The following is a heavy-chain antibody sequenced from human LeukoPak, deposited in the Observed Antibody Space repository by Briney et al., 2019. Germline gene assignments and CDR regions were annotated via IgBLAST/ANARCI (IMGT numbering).Heavy chain of an antibody. D-gene: IGHD6-19*01. CDR3: ARAGSGWYPPFDY. CDR2: INSNSGDT. V-gene: IGHV1-2*02. J-gene: IGHJ4*02. Sequence: ASVKVSCKASGYTFTGYYMHWVRQAPGQGLEWMGWINSNSGDTHYARNFQGRVTMTRDTSISTAYMELSRLRSDDTAVYYCARAGSGWYPPFDYWGQGTLVTVSS. CDR1: GYTFTGYY.